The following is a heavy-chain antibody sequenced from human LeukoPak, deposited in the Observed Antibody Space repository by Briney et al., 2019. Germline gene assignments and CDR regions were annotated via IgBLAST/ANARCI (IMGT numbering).Heavy chain of an antibody. CDR3: ARVVGAKGGYFDL. D-gene: IGHD1-26*01. J-gene: IGHJ2*01. CDR2: VTSSATLI. Sequence: PGGSLRLSCAASGFTFRDYSMSWIRRAPGKGLEWLSFVTSSATLIYYADSLKGRFTISRDNAKNSLSLQMNSLRAEDTAVYYCARVVGAKGGYFDLWGRGTLVTVSS. CDR1: GFTFRDYS. V-gene: IGHV3-11*04.